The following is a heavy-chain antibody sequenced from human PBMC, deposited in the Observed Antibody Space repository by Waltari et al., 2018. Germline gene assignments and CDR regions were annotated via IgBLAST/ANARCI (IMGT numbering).Heavy chain of an antibody. V-gene: IGHV5-51*03. CDR2: IYPGDSDT. Sequence: EVQLVQSGAEVQKPGEALKISCKGSGYSFTSYWIGWVPQLPGQGLEWMGIIYPGDSDTRYSPSFQGQVTISADKSISTAYLQWSSLKASDTAMYYCAIIVGRAVAGTDWYFDLWGRGTLVTVSS. J-gene: IGHJ2*01. CDR3: AIIVGRAVAGTDWYFDL. CDR1: GYSFTSYW. D-gene: IGHD6-19*01.